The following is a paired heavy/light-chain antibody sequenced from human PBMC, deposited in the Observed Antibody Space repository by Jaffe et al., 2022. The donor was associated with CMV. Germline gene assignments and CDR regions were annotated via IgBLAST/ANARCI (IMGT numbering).Light chain of an antibody. CDR1: QSVSSY. J-gene: IGKJ3*01. CDR2: DAS. Sequence: EIVLTQSPATLSLSPGERATLSCRASQSVSSYLAWYQQKPGQAPRLLIYDASNRATGIPARFSGSGSGTDFTLTISSLEPEDFAVYYCQQRSNWPVTFGPGTKVDIK. V-gene: IGKV3-11*01. CDR3: QQRSNWPVT.
Heavy chain of an antibody. D-gene: IGHD1-26*01. Sequence: QVQLVQSGAEVKKPGSSVKVSCKASGGTFSSYAISWVRQAPGQGLEWMGGIIPIFGTANYAQKFQGRVTITADESTSTAYMELSSLRSEDTAVYYCAREVFPFRPEWELPWFDPWGQGTLVTVSS. CDR1: GGTFSSYA. CDR3: AREVFPFRPEWELPWFDP. CDR2: IIPIFGTA. J-gene: IGHJ5*02. V-gene: IGHV1-69*01.